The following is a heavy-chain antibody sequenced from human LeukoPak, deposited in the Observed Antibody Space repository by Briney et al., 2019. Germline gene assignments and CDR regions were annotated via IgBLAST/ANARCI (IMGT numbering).Heavy chain of an antibody. Sequence: ASVKVSCKASGYTFTSYGIIWVRQAPGQGLEWMGWISAYNGNTNYAQKLQGRVTMTTDTSTSTAYMELRSLRSDDTAVYYCATFVKLVYYDSSGYYSTDPYYFDYWGQGTLVTVSS. J-gene: IGHJ4*02. CDR2: ISAYNGNT. CDR3: ATFVKLVYYDSSGYYSTDPYYFDY. D-gene: IGHD3-22*01. CDR1: GYTFTSYG. V-gene: IGHV1-18*01.